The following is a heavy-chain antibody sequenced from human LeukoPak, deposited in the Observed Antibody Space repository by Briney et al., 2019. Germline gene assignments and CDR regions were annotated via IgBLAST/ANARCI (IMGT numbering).Heavy chain of an antibody. CDR2: ISYDGSNK. CDR3: AKPLLFGEDAFDI. CDR1: GFTFSSYG. Sequence: PGGSLRLSCAASGFTFSSYGMHWVRQAPGKGLEWVAVISYDGSNKYYADSVKGRFTISRDNSKNTLYLQMNSLRAEDTAVYYCAKPLLFGEDAFDIWGQGTMVTVSS. V-gene: IGHV3-30*18. D-gene: IGHD3-10*02. J-gene: IGHJ3*02.